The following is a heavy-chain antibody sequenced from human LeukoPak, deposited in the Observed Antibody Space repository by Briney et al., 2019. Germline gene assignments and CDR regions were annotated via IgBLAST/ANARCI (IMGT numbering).Heavy chain of an antibody. J-gene: IGHJ4*02. Sequence: PGRSLRLSCAASGFTFSSYAMHWVRQAPGKGLEWVAVISYDGSNKYYADSVKGRFTISRDNSKNTLYLQMNSLRAEDTAVYYCARASTGGIDYWGQGTLVTVSS. CDR2: ISYDGSNK. CDR1: GFTFSSYA. CDR3: ARASTGGIDY. D-gene: IGHD3-16*01. V-gene: IGHV3-30*04.